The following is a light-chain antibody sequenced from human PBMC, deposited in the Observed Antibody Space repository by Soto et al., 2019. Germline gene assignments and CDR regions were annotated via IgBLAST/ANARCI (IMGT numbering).Light chain of an antibody. J-gene: IGKJ1*01. V-gene: IGKV1-5*03. CDR1: ESITNW. CDR3: QQYKSPPWT. Sequence: DIQMTQSPPTLSASVGDKVTISCRASESITNWLAWYQHKPGKAPKLLIYKASSLESGVPSRFSGSGSGTEFTLTISSLQPDGFATYYCQQYKSPPWTFGQGTKVDIK. CDR2: KAS.